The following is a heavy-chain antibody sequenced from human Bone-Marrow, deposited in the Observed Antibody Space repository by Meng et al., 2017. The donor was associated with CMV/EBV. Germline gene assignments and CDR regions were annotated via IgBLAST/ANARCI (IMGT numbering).Heavy chain of an antibody. D-gene: IGHD6-19*01. CDR3: VRPAGGWFDFDY. Sequence: GGSLRLSCAVSGFTFRNHWMNWVRQAPGEGLEWVAIVFPDGRQTYYSDSVKGRFTISRDNAKNSIYLQMNSLRVEDTAVYYCVRPAGGWFDFDYWGQGTLVTASS. CDR1: GFTFRNHW. J-gene: IGHJ4*02. V-gene: IGHV3-7*01. CDR2: VFPDGRQT.